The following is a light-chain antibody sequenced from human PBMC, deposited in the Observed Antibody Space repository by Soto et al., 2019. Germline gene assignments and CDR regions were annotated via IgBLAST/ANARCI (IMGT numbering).Light chain of an antibody. CDR2: DAT. Sequence: EIVLTQSPATLSLSPVERATLSFSAIQSVGSFLAWYQQKPGQAPRLLMYDATNRATGIPARFSGSGSVTDFTLTISSLEPEDFAVYYCQQRRNWPLTFGGGTKVDIK. CDR3: QQRRNWPLT. CDR1: QSVGSF. V-gene: IGKV3-11*01. J-gene: IGKJ4*01.